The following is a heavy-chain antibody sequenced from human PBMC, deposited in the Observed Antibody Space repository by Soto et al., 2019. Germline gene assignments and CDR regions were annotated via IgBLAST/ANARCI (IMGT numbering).Heavy chain of an antibody. CDR1: GYTLTELS. CDR3: ATGPLRITFGGVIVRKPPDI. V-gene: IGHV1-24*01. CDR2: FDREDGET. D-gene: IGHD3-16*02. J-gene: IGHJ3*02. Sequence: QVQLVQSGAEVKKPGASVKGSCKVSGYTLTELSMHWVRQAPGKGLEWMGGFDREDGETLYAQKFQGRVTMTEDTSTDPAYMELSSLRSEDTAVYYCATGPLRITFGGVIVRKPPDIWGQGTMVTVSS.